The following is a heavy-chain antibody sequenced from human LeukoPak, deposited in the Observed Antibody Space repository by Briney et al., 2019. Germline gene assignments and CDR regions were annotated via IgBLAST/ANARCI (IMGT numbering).Heavy chain of an antibody. CDR1: GHSFTNSW. V-gene: IGHV5-51*01. J-gene: IGHJ5*02. D-gene: IGHD2-8*01. CDR3: ARSAGDCSNGVCYSYNWFDP. Sequence: GESLKISCQGSGHSFTNSWIAWVRQKPGKGLEWMGLIYPDDSDTRYSPSFQGQVTISADKSISVAYLQWNGLKASDTAMYDCARSAGDCSNGVCYSYNWFDPWGQGTLVTVSS. CDR2: IYPDDSDT.